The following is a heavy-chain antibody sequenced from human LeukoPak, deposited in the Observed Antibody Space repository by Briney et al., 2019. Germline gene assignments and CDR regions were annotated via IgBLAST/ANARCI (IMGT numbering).Heavy chain of an antibody. V-gene: IGHV3-30-3*01. D-gene: IGHD3-10*01. CDR2: ISNDGNKK. Sequence: PGGSLRLSCAASGFPFSSYAMHWVRQAPGKGLEWVALISNDGNKKYYADSVKGRFTISRDNSKNTLYLQMNSLRAEDTAVYYCARDRSDYYGSGSYIPPNYFDYWGQGTLVTVSS. CDR3: ARDRSDYYGSGSYIPPNYFDY. J-gene: IGHJ4*02. CDR1: GFPFSSYA.